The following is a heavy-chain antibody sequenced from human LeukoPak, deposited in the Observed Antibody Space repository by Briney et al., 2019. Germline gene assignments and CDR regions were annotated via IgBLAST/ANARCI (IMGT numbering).Heavy chain of an antibody. D-gene: IGHD2/OR15-2a*01. J-gene: IGHJ4*02. CDR1: GFTFGDYA. CDR2: IRSEAYGGTT. V-gene: IGHV3-49*04. Sequence: GGSLRLSCTASGFTFGDYAMSWVRQAPGKGLEWVGFIRSEAYGGTTEYAASVKGRFTISRDDSKSIAYLQMNSLKTEDTAVYYCTSLLRYYFDYWGQGTLVTVSS. CDR3: TSLLRYYFDY.